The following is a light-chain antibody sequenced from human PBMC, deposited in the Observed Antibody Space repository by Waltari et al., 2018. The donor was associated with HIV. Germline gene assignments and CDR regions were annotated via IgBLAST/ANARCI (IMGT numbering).Light chain of an antibody. Sequence: QSVLTQPPSVSAAPGQKVTISCSGSSSNIWRNYVSGYQQLPGAAPKLLIYDNTAQPSGIPDRFSGSKSGTSATLGITGLQTGDEADYYCGTWDSSLGGWVFGGGTKLAVL. CDR3: GTWDSSLGGWV. V-gene: IGLV1-51*01. CDR2: DNT. CDR1: SSNIWRNY. J-gene: IGLJ3*02.